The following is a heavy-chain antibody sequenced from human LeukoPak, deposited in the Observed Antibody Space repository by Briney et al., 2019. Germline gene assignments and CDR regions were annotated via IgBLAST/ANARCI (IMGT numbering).Heavy chain of an antibody. CDR3: AKDPLPPTIFGVVRPVNWFDP. D-gene: IGHD3-3*01. CDR2: IYYSGST. CDR1: GGSFGGYY. Sequence: SETLSLTCAVYGGSFGGYYWSWIRQAPGKGLEWIGEIYYSGSTNYDPSLKSRVAISLDTSKNQFSLKLNSVTAADTAVYYCAKDPLPPTIFGVVRPVNWFDPWGQGTLVTVSS. V-gene: IGHV4-34*01. J-gene: IGHJ5*02.